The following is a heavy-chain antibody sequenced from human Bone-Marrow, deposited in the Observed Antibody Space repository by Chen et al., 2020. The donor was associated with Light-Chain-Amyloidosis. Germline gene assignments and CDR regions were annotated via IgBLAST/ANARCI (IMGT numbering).Heavy chain of an antibody. CDR3: ARRRDGYNFDY. Sequence: EVQLGQSGPEVKRPGESLKISGKGSGYTFPNYWMGWVRRSHGKGLEWMGVIYPADSDASYRPSLAAQVTLSADKSTTTAYLQLRSLTASDTAMYYCARRRDGYNFDYWGQGTLVTVSS. D-gene: IGHD5-12*01. J-gene: IGHJ4*02. CDR1: GYTFPNYW. CDR2: IYPADSDA. V-gene: IGHV5-51*01.